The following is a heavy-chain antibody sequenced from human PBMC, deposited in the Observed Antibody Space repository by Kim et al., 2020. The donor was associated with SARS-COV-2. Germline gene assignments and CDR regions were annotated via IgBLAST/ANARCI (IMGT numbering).Heavy chain of an antibody. V-gene: IGHV3-30*02. D-gene: IGHD2-2*01. CDR3: AKVHCSSTSCYVNSYGMDV. J-gene: IGHJ6*02. Sequence: GRFTISRDNSKNTLYLQMNSLRAEDTAVYYCAKVHCSSTSCYVNSYGMDVWGQGTTVTVSS.